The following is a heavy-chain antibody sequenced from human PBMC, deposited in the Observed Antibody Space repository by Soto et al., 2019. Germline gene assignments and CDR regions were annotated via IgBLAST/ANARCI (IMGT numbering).Heavy chain of an antibody. D-gene: IGHD6-6*01. CDR1: GFTFSSYS. CDR2: ISSSSSYI. CDR3: ARGADSSSRYYYYYGMDV. J-gene: IGHJ6*02. Sequence: EVQLVESGGGLVKPGGSLRLSCAASGFTFSSYSMNSVRQAPGKGLEWVSSISSSSSYIYYADSVQGLFTLARDNAKNSLYLQMNSRRAEDTAVYYCARGADSSSRYYYYYGMDVWGQGTTVTVS. V-gene: IGHV3-21*01.